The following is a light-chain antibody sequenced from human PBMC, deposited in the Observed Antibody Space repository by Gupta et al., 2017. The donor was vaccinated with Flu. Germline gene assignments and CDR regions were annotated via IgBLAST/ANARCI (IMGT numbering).Light chain of an antibody. J-gene: IGKJ2*01. Sequence: EVVLQQSPATLSLSPGERATLSCRASQSVKGALAWYQQKPGQAPRLLVYDASNRAAGITVNFSGSGSGTDVTLTISNREPEDVSVYYCQQRGNSSLTFGRGTKVEIK. CDR3: QQRGNSSLT. V-gene: IGKV3-11*01. CDR2: DAS. CDR1: QSVKGA.